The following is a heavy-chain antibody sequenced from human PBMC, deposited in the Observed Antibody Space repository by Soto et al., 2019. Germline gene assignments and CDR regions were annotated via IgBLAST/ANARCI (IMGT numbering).Heavy chain of an antibody. CDR1: GFTFSSYA. Sequence: GGSLRLSCAASGFTFSSYAMSWVRQAPGKGLEWVSAISGSGGSTYYADSVKGRFTISRDNSKNTLYLQMNSLRAEDTAVYYCAKDQGWNDVGLHYGMDVWGQGTTVTVSS. D-gene: IGHD1-1*01. CDR3: AKDQGWNDVGLHYGMDV. J-gene: IGHJ6*02. V-gene: IGHV3-23*01. CDR2: ISGSGGST.